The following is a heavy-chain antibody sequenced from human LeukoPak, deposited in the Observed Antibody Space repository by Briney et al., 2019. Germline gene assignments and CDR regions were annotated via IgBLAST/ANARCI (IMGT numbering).Heavy chain of an antibody. CDR1: GFTFSSYW. V-gene: IGHV3-7*01. CDR3: ARGAPHSSLGPCGY. J-gene: IGHJ4*02. D-gene: IGHD6-6*01. Sequence: PGGSLRLSCAASGFTFSSYWMSWVRQAPGKGLEWVANIKQDGSEKYYVDSVKGRFTISRDNAKNSLYLQMNSLRAEDTAVYYCARGAPHSSLGPCGYWGQGTLVTVSS. CDR2: IKQDGSEK.